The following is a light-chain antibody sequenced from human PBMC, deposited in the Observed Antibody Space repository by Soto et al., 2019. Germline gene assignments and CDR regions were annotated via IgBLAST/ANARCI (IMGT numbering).Light chain of an antibody. Sequence: QSALTQPPSASGSPGQSVTISCTGTSSDAGGYNYVSWYQQYPGRAPKLMFYEVTKRPSGVPDRFSGSKSGNTASLTVSGLQAEDEADYYCSSYAASNNFYFVFGGGTQLTVL. CDR3: SSYAASNNFYFV. V-gene: IGLV2-8*01. J-gene: IGLJ3*02. CDR2: EVT. CDR1: SSDAGGYNY.